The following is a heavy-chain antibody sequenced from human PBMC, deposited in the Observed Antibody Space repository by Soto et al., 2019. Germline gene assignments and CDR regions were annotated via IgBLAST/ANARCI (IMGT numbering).Heavy chain of an antibody. V-gene: IGHV1-24*01. Sequence: QVQLVQSGAEVKKPGASVKVSCKVSGYTLTELSMHWVRQAPGKGREWMGGFDPEDGETIYAQKFQGRVTMTEDTSTDTAYRELISLRSEDTAVYYCATVEGGRGDGNFDYWGQGTLVTVSS. D-gene: IGHD2-21*02. CDR2: FDPEDGET. CDR3: ATVEGGRGDGNFDY. J-gene: IGHJ4*02. CDR1: GYTLTELS.